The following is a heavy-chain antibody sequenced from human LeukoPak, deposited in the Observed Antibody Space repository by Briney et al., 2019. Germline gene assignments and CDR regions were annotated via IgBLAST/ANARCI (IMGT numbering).Heavy chain of an antibody. D-gene: IGHD3-10*01. Sequence: GGSLRLSCAASGFTFSSYGMSWVRQAPGKGLEWVSAISDSAGSTYYADSVKGRFTISRDNSKNTLYLEVISLTAEDTAVYYCAKDDAWLRFGEWSQGTLVTVSS. CDR1: GFTFSSYG. V-gene: IGHV3-23*01. J-gene: IGHJ4*02. CDR3: AKDDAWLRFGE. CDR2: ISDSAGST.